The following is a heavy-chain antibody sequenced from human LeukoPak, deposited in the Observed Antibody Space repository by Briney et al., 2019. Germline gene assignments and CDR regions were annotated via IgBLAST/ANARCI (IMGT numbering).Heavy chain of an antibody. D-gene: IGHD3-22*01. V-gene: IGHV4-31*03. CDR1: GDSISSDAFY. CDR2: IYYSGST. Sequence: SETLSLTCTVSGDSISSDAFYWSWVRQHPGKGLEWICYIYYSGSTSYNPSLKSRPTISVDTSKNQFSLKLRSVTAADTAVHYCARGVSVYYDNSGYYYFDYWGQGTLVTVSS. J-gene: IGHJ4*02. CDR3: ARGVSVYYDNSGYYYFDY.